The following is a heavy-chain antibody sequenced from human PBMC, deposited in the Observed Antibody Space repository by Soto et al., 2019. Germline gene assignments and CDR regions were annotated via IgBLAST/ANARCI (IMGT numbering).Heavy chain of an antibody. D-gene: IGHD3-9*01. CDR3: AGGGILTEAKGN. CDR1: GGSFSGYY. CDR2: INHSGST. Sequence: SETLSLTCAVYGGSFSGYYWSWIRKPPGKGLEWIGEINHSGSTNYNPSLKSRVTISVDTSKNQFSLKLSSVTAADTAVYYCAGGGILTEAKGNWGQGTLVTVFS. V-gene: IGHV4-34*01. J-gene: IGHJ4*02.